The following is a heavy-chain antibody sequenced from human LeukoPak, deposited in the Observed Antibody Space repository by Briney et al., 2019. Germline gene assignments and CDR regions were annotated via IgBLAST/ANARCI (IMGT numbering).Heavy chain of an antibody. J-gene: IGHJ6*03. CDR1: GGSFSGYY. Sequence: SETLSLTCAVYGGSFSGYYWSWIRQPPGKGLEWIGEINHSGSTNYNPSLKSRVTISVDTSKNQFSLKLSSVTAADTAVYYRARFGSTSYYYYYYMDVWGKGTTVTVSS. D-gene: IGHD2-2*01. CDR2: INHSGST. V-gene: IGHV4-34*01. CDR3: ARFGSTSYYYYYYMDV.